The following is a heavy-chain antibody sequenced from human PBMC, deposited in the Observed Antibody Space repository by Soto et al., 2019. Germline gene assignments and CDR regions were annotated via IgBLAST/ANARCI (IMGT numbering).Heavy chain of an antibody. V-gene: IGHV4-61*01. CDR3: ARGTYGGAFDY. J-gene: IGHJ4*02. Sequence: QVQLKESGPGLVKPSETLSLTCTVSGGSVSSGSYYWSWIRQPPGKGLECIGYIYYSGSPNYNPPPKSRVIKSVDTSKNQFALKLSSVTAADTAVYYCARGTYGGAFDYWGQGTLVTVSS. D-gene: IGHD4-17*01. CDR1: GGSVSSGSYY. CDR2: IYYSGSP.